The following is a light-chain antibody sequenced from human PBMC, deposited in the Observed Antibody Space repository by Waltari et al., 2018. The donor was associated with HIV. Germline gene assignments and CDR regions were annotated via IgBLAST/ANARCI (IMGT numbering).Light chain of an antibody. V-gene: IGLV1-44*01. CDR1: ISNIGSNT. CDR3: ATWDDSLNGPV. Sequence: QSVLTQPPSASGTPGQRVTISCSGSISNIGSNTVNWYQQLPGTAPKLLIYTTNQRPSGVPDRFCGSKSGASASLAISGLQSDDEADYYCATWDDSLNGPVFGGGTKLTVL. J-gene: IGLJ3*02. CDR2: TTN.